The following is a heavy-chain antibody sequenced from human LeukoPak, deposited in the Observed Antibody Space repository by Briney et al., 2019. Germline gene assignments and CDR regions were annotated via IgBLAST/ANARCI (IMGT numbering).Heavy chain of an antibody. Sequence: GGSLRLSCAASGFTFSSYGMHWVRQAPGKGLEWVAVIWYDGSNKYYADSVKGRFTISRDNSKNTLYLQMNSLRAEDTAVYYCAKDFGGSEGAFDIWGQGTMVTVSS. CDR1: GFTFSSYG. CDR2: IWYDGSNK. D-gene: IGHD1-26*01. J-gene: IGHJ3*02. CDR3: AKDFGGSEGAFDI. V-gene: IGHV3-33*06.